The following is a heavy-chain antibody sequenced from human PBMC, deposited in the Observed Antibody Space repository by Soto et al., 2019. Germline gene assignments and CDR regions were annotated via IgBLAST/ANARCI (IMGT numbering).Heavy chain of an antibody. Sequence: SETLSLTCAVYGGSFSGYYWSWIRQPPGKGLEWIGEINHSGSTNYNPSLKSRVTISVDTSKNQFSLKLSSVTAADTAVYYCARGLLGRIFGVVMFYYYYGMDVWGQGTTVTVSS. J-gene: IGHJ6*02. CDR3: ARGLLGRIFGVVMFYYYYGMDV. CDR2: INHSGST. CDR1: GGSFSGYY. V-gene: IGHV4-34*01. D-gene: IGHD3-3*01.